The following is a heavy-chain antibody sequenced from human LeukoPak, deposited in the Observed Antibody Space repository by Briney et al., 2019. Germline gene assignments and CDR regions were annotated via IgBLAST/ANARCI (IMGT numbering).Heavy chain of an antibody. Sequence: LETLSLTCAVYGGSFSGYYWSWIRQPPGKGLEWIGEINHSGSTNYNPSLKSRVTISVDTSKNQFSLKLSSVTAADTAVYYCARGSPYSSGWYGAWGQGTLVTVSS. CDR3: ARGSPYSSGWYGA. J-gene: IGHJ5*02. CDR1: GGSFSGYY. CDR2: INHSGST. D-gene: IGHD6-19*01. V-gene: IGHV4-34*01.